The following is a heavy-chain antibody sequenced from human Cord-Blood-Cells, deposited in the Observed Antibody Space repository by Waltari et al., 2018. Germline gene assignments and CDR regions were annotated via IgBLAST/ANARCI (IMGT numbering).Heavy chain of an antibody. V-gene: IGHV4-34*08. D-gene: IGHD3-9*01. J-gene: IGHJ3*02. CDR2: INHSGST. CDR1: GGTVSGYY. CDR3: ALILAGAKGDAFDI. Sequence: QVQLQQWGAGLLKPSETLSLTCAVYGGTVSGYYCSGTRQPTGKGLEWSGEINHSGSTNYNPSLKSRVTISVDTSKNQFSLKLSSVTAADTAVYYCALILAGAKGDAFDIWGQGTMVTVSS.